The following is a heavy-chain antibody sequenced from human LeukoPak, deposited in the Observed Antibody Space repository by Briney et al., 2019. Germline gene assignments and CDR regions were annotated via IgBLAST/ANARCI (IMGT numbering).Heavy chain of an antibody. CDR3: ARDHSRGDYGDYPDAFDI. CDR2: IWYDGSNK. J-gene: IGHJ3*02. V-gene: IGHV3-33*01. D-gene: IGHD4-17*01. CDR1: GFTFSSYG. Sequence: QPGRSLRLSCAASGFTFSSYGMHWVRQAPGKGLEWVAVIWYDGSNKYYADSVKGRFTISRDNSKNTLYLQMNSLRAEDTAVYYCARDHSRGDYGDYPDAFDIWGQGTMVTVSS.